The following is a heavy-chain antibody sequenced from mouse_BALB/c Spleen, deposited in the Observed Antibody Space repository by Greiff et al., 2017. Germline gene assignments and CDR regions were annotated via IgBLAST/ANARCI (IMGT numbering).Heavy chain of an antibody. CDR2: IDPETGGT. Sequence: VQLQESGAELVRPGASVTLSCKASGYTFTDYEMHWVKQTPVHGLEWIGAIDPETGGTAYNQKFKGKATLTADKSSSTAYMELRSLTSEDSAVYYCTRGGRFAYWGQGTLVTVSA. CDR3: TRGGRFAY. V-gene: IGHV1-15*01. CDR1: GYTFTDYE. J-gene: IGHJ3*01.